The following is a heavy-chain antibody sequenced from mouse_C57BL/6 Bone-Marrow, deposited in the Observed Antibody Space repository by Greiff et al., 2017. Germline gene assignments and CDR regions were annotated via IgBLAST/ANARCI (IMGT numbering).Heavy chain of an antibody. CDR3: ARPYYSNYWYFDV. J-gene: IGHJ1*03. V-gene: IGHV1-55*01. CDR1: GYTFTSYW. Sequence: QVQLQQPGAELVKPGASVKMSCKASGYTFTSYWITWVKQRPGQGLEWIGDSYPGSGSTNYNEKFKSKATMTVDTSSSTAYMPLSSLTSEDSAVYYCARPYYSNYWYFDVWGTGTTVTVSS. D-gene: IGHD2-5*01. CDR2: SYPGSGST.